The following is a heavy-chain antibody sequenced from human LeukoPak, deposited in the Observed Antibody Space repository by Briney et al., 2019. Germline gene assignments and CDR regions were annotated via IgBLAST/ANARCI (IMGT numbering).Heavy chain of an antibody. CDR2: INPNSGST. CDR3: ARVAEYQLLPGWFDP. Sequence: ASVKVSCKASGYSFISYYMHWVRQAPGQGLEWMGIINPNSGSTTYAQKFQGRVTMTRDTSTSTVYMELSSLRSEDTAMYFCARVAEYQLLPGWFDPWGQGTLVIVSS. V-gene: IGHV1-46*01. D-gene: IGHD2-2*01. J-gene: IGHJ5*02. CDR1: GYSFISYY.